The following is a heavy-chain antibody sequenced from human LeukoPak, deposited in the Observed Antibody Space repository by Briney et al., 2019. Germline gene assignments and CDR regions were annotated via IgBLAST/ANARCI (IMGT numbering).Heavy chain of an antibody. CDR3: ANGQSGYRYGYKYYYYIDV. Sequence: SETLSLTCTVSGASISSHSWSWVRQPPGEGLEWIGYISDSGSAKYNPSLKSRVNISLDTSKNQFSLNLSSVTAADTAVYFCANGQSGYRYGYKYYYYIDVWGKGTTVIVSS. V-gene: IGHV4-59*11. CDR2: ISDSGSA. CDR1: GASISSHS. J-gene: IGHJ6*03. D-gene: IGHD5-18*01.